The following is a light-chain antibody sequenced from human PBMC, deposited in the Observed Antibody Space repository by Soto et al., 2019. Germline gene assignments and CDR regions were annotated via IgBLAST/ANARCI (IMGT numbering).Light chain of an antibody. CDR2: GAS. Sequence: EIVLTQSPGTLSLSPGEIATLSCRATESVVSSYLAWYQLKPGQAPRILIYGASNRATGIPDRFSGSGSGTDFTLTISRLEPEDFAVYYCQQYGSSGTLGQGTKVDIK. CDR1: ESVVSSY. CDR3: QQYGSSGT. V-gene: IGKV3-20*01. J-gene: IGKJ1*01.